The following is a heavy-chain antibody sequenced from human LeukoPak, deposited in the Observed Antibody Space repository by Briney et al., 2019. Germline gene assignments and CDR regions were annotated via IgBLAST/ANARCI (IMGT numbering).Heavy chain of an antibody. Sequence: GGSLRLSCAASGFIFNSYWMNWLRQAPGKGLEWVANVDQDGSEKYYVGSVKGRFTISRDNTKNSLYLQMNSLRVEDTAVYYCARGGRGSAAVVAPRSFDIWGQGTMVTVSS. V-gene: IGHV3-7*03. CDR3: ARGGRGSAAVVAPRSFDI. CDR1: GFIFNSYW. CDR2: VDQDGSEK. D-gene: IGHD3-22*01. J-gene: IGHJ3*02.